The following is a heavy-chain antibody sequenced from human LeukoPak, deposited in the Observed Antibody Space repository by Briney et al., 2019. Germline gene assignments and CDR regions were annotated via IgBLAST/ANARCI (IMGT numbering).Heavy chain of an antibody. CDR2: ISYDGSNK. V-gene: IGHV3-30-3*01. J-gene: IGHJ4*02. CDR1: GFTFSSYA. Sequence: PGGSLRLSCAASGFTFSSYAMHWVRQAPGKGLEWVAVISYDGSNKYYADSVKGRFTISRDNSKNTLYLQMNSLRAEDTAVYYCARDVMAYYGSGSYSWSFDYWGQGTLVTVSS. CDR3: ARDVMAYYGSGSYSWSFDY. D-gene: IGHD3-10*01.